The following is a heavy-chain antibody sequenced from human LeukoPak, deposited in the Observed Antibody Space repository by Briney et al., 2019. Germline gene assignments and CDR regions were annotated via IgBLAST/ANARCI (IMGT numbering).Heavy chain of an antibody. Sequence: GGSLRLSCAASGFTFTSYAMSWVRQAPGKGLEWVSAISGSGGSTYYADSVKGRFTISRDNSKNTLYLQMNSLRAEDTAVYYCAKPRPSYSSSWYDHWGQGTLVTVSS. CDR3: AKPRPSYSSSWYDH. CDR1: GFTFTSYA. D-gene: IGHD6-13*01. J-gene: IGHJ5*02. V-gene: IGHV3-23*01. CDR2: ISGSGGST.